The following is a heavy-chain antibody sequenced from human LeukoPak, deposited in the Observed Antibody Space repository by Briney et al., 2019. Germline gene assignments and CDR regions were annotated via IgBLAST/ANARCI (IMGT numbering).Heavy chain of an antibody. CDR3: ARDLPIVVVPAARVRFDP. V-gene: IGHV1-2*02. CDR1: GYSFTGYY. Sequence: ASVKVSCKASGYSFTGYYMHWVRQAPGQGLEWMGWINPNSGGTNYAQKFQGRVTMTRDTSISTAYMELSRLRSDDTVVYYCARDLPIVVVPAARVRFDPWGQGTLVTVSS. J-gene: IGHJ5*02. CDR2: INPNSGGT. D-gene: IGHD2-2*01.